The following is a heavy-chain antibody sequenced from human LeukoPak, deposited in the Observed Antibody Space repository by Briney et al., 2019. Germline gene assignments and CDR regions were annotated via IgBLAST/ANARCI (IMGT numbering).Heavy chain of an antibody. J-gene: IGHJ6*02. V-gene: IGHV4-34*01. CDR3: ARRYYYYYGMDV. CDR2: INHSGST. CDR1: GVSFSGYY. Sequence: ASETLSLTCAVYGVSFSGYYWSWIRQPPGKGLEWIGEINHSGSTNYNPSLKSRVTISVDTSKNQFSLKLSSVTAADTAVYYCARRYYYYYGMDVWGQGTTVTVSS.